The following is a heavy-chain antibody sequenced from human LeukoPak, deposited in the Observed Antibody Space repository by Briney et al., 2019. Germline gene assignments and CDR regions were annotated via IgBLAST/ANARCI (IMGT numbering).Heavy chain of an antibody. D-gene: IGHD2-15*01. CDR1: GYTFTGYY. CDR2: IDPNSGGT. CDR3: ARGVYCSGGSCYNWFDP. Sequence: GASVKVSCKASGYTFTGYYMHWVRQAPGQGLEWMGWIDPNSGGTNYAQKFQGRVTMTRDTSISTAYMELSRLRSDDTAVYYCARGVYCSGGSCYNWFDPWGQGTLVTVSS. J-gene: IGHJ5*02. V-gene: IGHV1-2*02.